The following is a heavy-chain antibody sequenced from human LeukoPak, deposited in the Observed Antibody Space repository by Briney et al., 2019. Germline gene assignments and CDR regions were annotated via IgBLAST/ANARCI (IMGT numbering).Heavy chain of an antibody. CDR3: AKEYYDSSGYYYALGNFDY. D-gene: IGHD3-22*01. CDR2: IYTSGST. Sequence: SETLSLTCTVSGGSISSYYWSWIRQPAGKGLEWIGRIYTSGSTNYNPSLKSRVTMSVDTSKNQFSLKLSSVTAADTAVYYCAKEYYDSSGYYYALGNFDYWGQGTLVTVSS. J-gene: IGHJ4*02. CDR1: GGSISSYY. V-gene: IGHV4-4*07.